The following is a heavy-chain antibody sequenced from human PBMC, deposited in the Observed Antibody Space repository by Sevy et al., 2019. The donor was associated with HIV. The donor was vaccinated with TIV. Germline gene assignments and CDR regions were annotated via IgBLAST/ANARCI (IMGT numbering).Heavy chain of an antibody. Sequence: ASVKVYCKASGDTFSTYGLRWVRQAPGQGLEWMGGIIPIFGKPNYAQKFQGRVTITADESASTAYMELSSLRSEDTALYFCAREGGVATTGDHDAFDIWGHGTLVTVSS. D-gene: IGHD7-27*01. V-gene: IGHV1-69*13. J-gene: IGHJ3*02. CDR3: AREGGVATTGDHDAFDI. CDR1: GDTFSTYG. CDR2: IIPIFGKP.